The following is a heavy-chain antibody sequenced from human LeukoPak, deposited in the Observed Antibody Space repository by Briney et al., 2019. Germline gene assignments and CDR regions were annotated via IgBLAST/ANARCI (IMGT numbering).Heavy chain of an antibody. CDR2: VYYTGST. CDR3: ARHRGRYYDSGSYYYFDY. Sequence: WFRQAPGKGLEWVGSVYYTGSTFYNPSLKSRVTTSVDTSKNHFSLNLSSVTAADTAVYYCARHRGRYYDSGSYYYFDYWGQGTLVTVSS. V-gene: IGHV4-39*02. J-gene: IGHJ4*02. D-gene: IGHD3-10*01.